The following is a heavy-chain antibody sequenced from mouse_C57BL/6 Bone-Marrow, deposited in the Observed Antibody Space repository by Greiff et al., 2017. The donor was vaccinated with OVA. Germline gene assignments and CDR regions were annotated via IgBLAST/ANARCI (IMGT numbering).Heavy chain of an antibody. J-gene: IGHJ1*03. CDR2: INPNNGGT. CDR3: ALGDYGSSLYWYFDV. CDR1: GYTFTDYN. V-gene: IGHV1-18*01. D-gene: IGHD1-1*01. Sequence: EVQLQQSGPELVKPGASVKIPCTASGYTFTDYNMDWVKQSHGKSLEWIGDINPNNGGTIYNQKFKGKATLTVDKSSSTAYMELRSLTSEDTAVYYCALGDYGSSLYWYFDVWGTGTTVTVSS.